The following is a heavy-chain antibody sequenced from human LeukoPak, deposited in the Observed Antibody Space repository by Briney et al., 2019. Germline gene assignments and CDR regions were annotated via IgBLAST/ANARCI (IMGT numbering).Heavy chain of an antibody. J-gene: IGHJ4*02. CDR3: ATTLPGNYGSGSYTFDY. CDR2: IYTSGST. D-gene: IGHD3-10*01. V-gene: IGHV4-4*07. Sequence: SETLSLTCTVSGGSISSYHWSWIRQPAGKGLEWIGRIYTSGSTNYNPSLKSRVTMSVDTSKNQFSLKLSSVTAADTAVYYCATTLPGNYGSGSYTFDYWGQGTLVTVSS. CDR1: GGSISSYH.